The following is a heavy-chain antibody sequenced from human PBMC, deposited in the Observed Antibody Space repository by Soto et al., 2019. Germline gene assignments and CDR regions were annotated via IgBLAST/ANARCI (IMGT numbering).Heavy chain of an antibody. Sequence: EEQLVESGGGLVQPGGSLRLSCAASGFIFSNFWINWVRQAPGKGLEWVASINQDGSEKYYVDSAKGRFTISRDNAKNSLYLQMNSLRAEDTAVYYCAVLSIAAVVDFWGQGTLVTVSS. D-gene: IGHD6-25*01. CDR3: AVLSIAAVVDF. V-gene: IGHV3-7*01. CDR2: INQDGSEK. J-gene: IGHJ4*02. CDR1: GFIFSNFW.